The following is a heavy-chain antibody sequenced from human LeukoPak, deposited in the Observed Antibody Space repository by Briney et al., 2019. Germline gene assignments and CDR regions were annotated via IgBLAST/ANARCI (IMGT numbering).Heavy chain of an antibody. Sequence: ASVKVSCKASGGTFSSYAISWVRQAPGQGLEWMGRIIPILGIANYAQKFQGRVTITADKSTSTAYMELSSLRSEDTAVYYCAREDTAMVTIDYWGQGTLVTVSS. J-gene: IGHJ4*02. D-gene: IGHD5-18*01. CDR3: AREDTAMVTIDY. V-gene: IGHV1-69*04. CDR2: IIPILGIA. CDR1: GGTFSSYA.